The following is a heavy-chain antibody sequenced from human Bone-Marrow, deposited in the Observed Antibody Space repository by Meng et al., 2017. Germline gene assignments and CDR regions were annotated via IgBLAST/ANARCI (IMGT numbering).Heavy chain of an antibody. CDR2: ISYDGSNK. CDR3: ASPSRGGRITMVRGVIVFYY. D-gene: IGHD3-10*01. V-gene: IGHV3-30*04. Sequence: GESLKISCAASGFTFSSYAMHWVRQAPGKGVEWVAVISYDGSNKYYADSVKGRFTISRDNSKNTLYLQMNSLRAEDTAVYYCASPSRGGRITMVRGVIVFYYWGQGTLVTVSS. J-gene: IGHJ4*02. CDR1: GFTFSSYA.